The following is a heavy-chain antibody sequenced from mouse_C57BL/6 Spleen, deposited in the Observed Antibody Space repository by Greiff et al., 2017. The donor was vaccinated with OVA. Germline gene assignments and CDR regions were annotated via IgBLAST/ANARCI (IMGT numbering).Heavy chain of an antibody. D-gene: IGHD1-1*02. CDR3: ASWWDVGPGNYFDY. J-gene: IGHJ2*01. Sequence: QVQLQQPGAELVKPGASVKLSCKASGYTFTSYWMHWVKQRPGQGLEWIGMIHPNSGSTNYNEKFKSKATLTVDKSCSTDYMQLSSLTSEDSAVYYCASWWDVGPGNYFDYWGQGTTLTVSS. CDR1: GYTFTSYW. V-gene: IGHV1-64*01. CDR2: IHPNSGST.